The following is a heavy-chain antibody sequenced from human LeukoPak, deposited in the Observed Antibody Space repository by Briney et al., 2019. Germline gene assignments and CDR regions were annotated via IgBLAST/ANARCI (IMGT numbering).Heavy chain of an antibody. CDR3: ASQICSSSSCYLYFDY. J-gene: IGHJ4*02. D-gene: IGHD2-2*01. V-gene: IGHV1-2*02. Sequence: ASVKVSCKASGYTFTGYYMHWVRQAPRQGLEWMGWINPNSGGTNYAQKFQGRVTMTRDTSISTVYMELSRLRSDDTAVYYCASQICSSSSCYLYFDYWGQGTLVTVSS. CDR2: INPNSGGT. CDR1: GYTFTGYY.